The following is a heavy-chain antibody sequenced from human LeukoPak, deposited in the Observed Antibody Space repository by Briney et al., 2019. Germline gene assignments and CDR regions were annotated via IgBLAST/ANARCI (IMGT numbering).Heavy chain of an antibody. Sequence: GGSLRLSCAASGFTFSSYWMHWVRQAPGKGLVWVSRINSDGSSTRYADSVKGRFTISRDNTKNTLYLQMNSLRAEDTAVYYCARANDPGIFYYYYMDVWGKGTTVTVSS. CDR1: GFTFSSYW. D-gene: IGHD3-10*01. J-gene: IGHJ6*03. CDR3: ARANDPGIFYYYYMDV. CDR2: INSDGSST. V-gene: IGHV3-74*01.